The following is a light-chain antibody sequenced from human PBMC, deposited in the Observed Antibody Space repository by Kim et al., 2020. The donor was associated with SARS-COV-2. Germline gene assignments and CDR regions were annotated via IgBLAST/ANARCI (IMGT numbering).Light chain of an antibody. CDR2: QNN. CDR1: KLGDKS. J-gene: IGLJ2*01. V-gene: IGLV3-1*01. Sequence: SYELTQAPSVSVSPGQTASITCSGDKLGDKSACWYQQKPGQSPVLVICQNNKRPSGIPERFSGSTSGNTATLTISGTQAMDEADYYCQAWGSKTAVTFRGGTQLTVL. CDR3: QAWGSKTAVT.